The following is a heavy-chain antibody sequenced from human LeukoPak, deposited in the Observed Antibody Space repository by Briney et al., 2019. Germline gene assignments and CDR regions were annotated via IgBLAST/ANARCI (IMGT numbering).Heavy chain of an antibody. CDR2: INHSGST. D-gene: IGHD1-26*01. V-gene: IGHV4-34*01. CDR3: AKVWELLQDY. Sequence: SETLSLTCAVYGGSFSGYYWSWIRQPPGKGLEWIGEINHSGSTNYNPSLKSRVTISVDTSKNQFSLKLSSVTAADTAVYYCAKVWELLQDYWGQGTLVTVSS. CDR1: GGSFSGYY. J-gene: IGHJ4*02.